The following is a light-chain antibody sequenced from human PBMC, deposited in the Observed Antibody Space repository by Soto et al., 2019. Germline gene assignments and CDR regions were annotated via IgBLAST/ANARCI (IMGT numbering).Light chain of an antibody. CDR2: GAS. V-gene: IGKV3-15*01. CDR1: QSISNK. Sequence: EIVMTQSPATLSVSPGERATLSCRASQSISNKLAWYQQKPGQAPRLLIYGASTRATDIPARFSGSGSGTEFTLTISSLQSEDFAVYYCQQYNNWPPWTFGQGTKVEVK. J-gene: IGKJ1*01. CDR3: QQYNNWPPWT.